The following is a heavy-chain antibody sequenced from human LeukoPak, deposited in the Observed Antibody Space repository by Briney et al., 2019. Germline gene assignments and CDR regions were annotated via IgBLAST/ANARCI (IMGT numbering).Heavy chain of an antibody. CDR3: ARQSDCSGGSCYSGGYYYYYGMDV. J-gene: IGHJ6*02. Sequence: GASLKISCKGSGYSFTSYWIGWVRPLPGKGLEWMGIIYPGDSDTRYSPSFQGQVTISADKSISTAYLQWSSLKASDTAMYYCARQSDCSGGSCYSGGYYYYYGMDVWGQGTTVTVSS. V-gene: IGHV5-51*01. CDR2: IYPGDSDT. D-gene: IGHD2-15*01. CDR1: GYSFTSYW.